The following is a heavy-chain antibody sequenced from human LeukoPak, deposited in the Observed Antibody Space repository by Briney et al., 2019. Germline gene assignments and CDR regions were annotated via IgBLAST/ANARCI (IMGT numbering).Heavy chain of an antibody. CDR2: ITPILGIA. CDR1: GGTFSSYD. Sequence: ASVKVSCKASGGTFSSYDISWVRQAPGQGLEWMGRITPILGIANYAQKFQGRVTITADKSTSTAYMELSSLRSEDTAVYYCARATDIVVVPAPFDYWGQGTLVTVSS. D-gene: IGHD2-2*01. CDR3: ARATDIVVVPAPFDY. J-gene: IGHJ4*02. V-gene: IGHV1-69*04.